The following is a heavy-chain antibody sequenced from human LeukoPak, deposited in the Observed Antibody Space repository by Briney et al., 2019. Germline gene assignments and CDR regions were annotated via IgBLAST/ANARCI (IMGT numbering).Heavy chain of an antibody. CDR1: GGSFSGYY. CDR3: ARGPSTGDPVEGGNFDY. D-gene: IGHD7-27*01. V-gene: IGHV4-34*01. J-gene: IGHJ4*02. Sequence: SETLSLTCAVYGGSFSGYYWSWIRQPPGKGLEWIGEINHSGSTNYNPSLKGRVTISVDTSKNQFSLKLSSVTAADTAVYYCARGPSTGDPVEGGNFDYWGQGTLVTVSS. CDR2: INHSGST.